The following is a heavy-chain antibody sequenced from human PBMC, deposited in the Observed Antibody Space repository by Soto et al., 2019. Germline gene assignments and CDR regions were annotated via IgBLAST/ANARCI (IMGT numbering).Heavy chain of an antibody. CDR2: ISGSGGST. CDR3: HTTIFGTRCSGLSLAYGMDV. D-gene: IGHD3-3*01. V-gene: IGHV3-23*01. CDR1: GFTFSSYA. Sequence: GGSLRLSCAASGFTFSSYATSWVRQAPGKGLEWVSAISGSGGSTYYADSVKGRFTISRDNSKNTLYLQMNSLRAEDTAVYYCHTTIFGTRCSGLSLAYGMDVWGQGTTVTVSS. J-gene: IGHJ6*02.